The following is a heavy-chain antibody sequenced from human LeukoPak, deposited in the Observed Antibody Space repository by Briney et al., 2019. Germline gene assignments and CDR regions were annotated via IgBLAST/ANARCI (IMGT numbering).Heavy chain of an antibody. V-gene: IGHV4-61*02. Sequence: SETLSLTCTVSSGSISSGSFYYWNWIRQPAGKGLEWIGRIYSSGSTHYNPSLKSRVTISVDTSKNQFSLRLTSVTAADTALYYCAREVESWFGDLLSYFDSWGQGTQVTVSS. CDR3: AREVESWFGDLLSYFDS. CDR1: SGSISSGSFYY. CDR2: IYSSGST. D-gene: IGHD3-10*01. J-gene: IGHJ4*02.